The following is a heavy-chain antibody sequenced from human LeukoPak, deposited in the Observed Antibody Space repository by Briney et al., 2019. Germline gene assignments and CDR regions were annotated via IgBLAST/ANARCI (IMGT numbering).Heavy chain of an antibody. CDR2: ISGSGVAT. Sequence: PGGSLRLSCAVSGFIFNNYAMNWVRQAPGKGLEWVSGISGSGVATYYADSVKGRFTISRDNSKNTLYLQMNSLRAEDTAIYYCAKDPVWNPSYYYYYMDVWGKGTTVTVSS. CDR3: AKDPVWNPSYYYYYMDV. CDR1: GFIFNNYA. D-gene: IGHD1-1*01. J-gene: IGHJ6*03. V-gene: IGHV3-23*01.